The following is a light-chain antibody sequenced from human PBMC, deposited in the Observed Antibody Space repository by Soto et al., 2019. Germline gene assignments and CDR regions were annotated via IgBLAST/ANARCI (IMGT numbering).Light chain of an antibody. CDR3: QQYNNWPALT. V-gene: IGKV3-15*01. CDR1: PCVSSN. Sequence: EIVMTQSPATLSVSPGERATLSCRASPCVSSNLAWYQQKPGQAPRLLIYGASTRATGIPARFSGSRSGTEFTLTISSLQSEDFAVYYCQQYNNWPALTFGGGTKVEIK. J-gene: IGKJ4*01. CDR2: GAS.